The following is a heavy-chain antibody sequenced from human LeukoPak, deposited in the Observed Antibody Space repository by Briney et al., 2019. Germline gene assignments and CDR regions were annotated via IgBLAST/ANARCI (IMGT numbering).Heavy chain of an antibody. J-gene: IGHJ5*02. CDR1: GGSISSSSYY. V-gene: IGHV4-39*07. D-gene: IGHD3-3*01. Sequence: SETLSLTCTVSGGSISSSSYYWGWIRQPPGKGLEWIGSIYYSGSTYYNPSLKIRVTISLDTSKNQFSLKPSSATAADTAVYSCARSAIFGVVKYNWFDPWGQGTLVTVSS. CDR3: ARSAIFGVVKYNWFDP. CDR2: IYYSGST.